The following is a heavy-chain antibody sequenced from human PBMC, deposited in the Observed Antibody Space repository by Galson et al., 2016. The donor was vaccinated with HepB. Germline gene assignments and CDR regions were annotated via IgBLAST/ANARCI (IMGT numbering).Heavy chain of an antibody. V-gene: IGHV1-69*13. CDR2: IIPVFDTT. J-gene: IGHJ6*03. D-gene: IGHD3-3*01. CDR3: ARSNFWSGSPTPYYYMDV. CDR1: RGTFSSFA. Sequence: SVKVSCKASRGTFSSFAFTWVRQAPGQGLDWVGGIIPVFDTTNYAPRFQGRVTITADESTGTVYMELSSLRSDTTAVYYCARSNFWSGSPTPYYYMDVWGTGTTVTVSS.